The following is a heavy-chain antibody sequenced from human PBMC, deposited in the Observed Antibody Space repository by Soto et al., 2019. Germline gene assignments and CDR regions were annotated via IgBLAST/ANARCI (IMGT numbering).Heavy chain of an antibody. Sequence: PSETLSLTCTVSGGSISSYYWSWIRQPPGKGLEWIGYIYYSGSTNYNPSLKSRVTISVDTSKNQFSLKLSSVTAADTAVYYCARGGIAAAGTTGAFDIWGQGTMLTVSS. CDR2: IYYSGST. D-gene: IGHD6-13*01. CDR3: ARGGIAAAGTTGAFDI. J-gene: IGHJ3*02. V-gene: IGHV4-59*01. CDR1: GGSISSYY.